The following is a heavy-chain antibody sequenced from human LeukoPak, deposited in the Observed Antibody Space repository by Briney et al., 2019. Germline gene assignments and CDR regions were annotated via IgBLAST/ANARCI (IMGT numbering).Heavy chain of an antibody. CDR2: INHSGST. D-gene: IGHD3-10*01. J-gene: IGHJ5*02. Sequence: SETLSLTCTVSGGSISSYYWSWIRQPTGKGLEWIGEINHSGSTNYNPSLKSRVTISVDTSKNQFSLKLSSVTAADTAVYYCARGSLAMVRGTYRKNWFDPWGQGTLVTVSS. CDR1: GGSISSYY. CDR3: ARGSLAMVRGTYRKNWFDP. V-gene: IGHV4-34*01.